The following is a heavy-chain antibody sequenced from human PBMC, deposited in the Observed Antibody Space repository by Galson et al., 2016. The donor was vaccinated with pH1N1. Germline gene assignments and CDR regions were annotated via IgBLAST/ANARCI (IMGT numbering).Heavy chain of an antibody. CDR3: AKRTYCSDRSCAMDY. D-gene: IGHD2-15*01. V-gene: IGHV3-23*01. J-gene: IGHJ4*02. Sequence: SLRLSCAASGFTFRSYGMNWVRQAPGKGLEWVSAISIGGGSTFYRDSVKGRFTISRDDSKSALYLQMNSLRAEDTAVYYCAKRTYCSDRSCAMDYWGQGTLVTVSS. CDR2: ISIGGGST. CDR1: GFTFRSYG.